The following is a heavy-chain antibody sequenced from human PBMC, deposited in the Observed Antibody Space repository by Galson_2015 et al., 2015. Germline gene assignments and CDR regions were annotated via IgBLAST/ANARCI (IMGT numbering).Heavy chain of an antibody. CDR1: GFSLSDFW. CDR2: ISHDERTT. Sequence: SLRLSCAVSGFSLSDFWIHWVRQAPGKGLVWVSRISHDERTTTYADSVKGRFTISRDNAKNTVYLQMNSLRVDDTAIYYCARVRVTRPGPWGFDIGAQGPMVT. V-gene: IGHV3-74*01. CDR3: ARVRVTRPGPWGFDI. D-gene: IGHD2-21*02. J-gene: IGHJ3*02.